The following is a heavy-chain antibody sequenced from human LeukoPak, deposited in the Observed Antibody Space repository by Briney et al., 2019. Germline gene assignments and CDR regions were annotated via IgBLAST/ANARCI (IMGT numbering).Heavy chain of an antibody. D-gene: IGHD3-16*01. CDR1: GFTFSTYS. CDR2: ISASSGTI. J-gene: IGHJ6*03. Sequence: GGSLRLSCAASGFTFSTYSMNWVRQAPGKGPEWVSYISASSGTIYYADSVKGRFTISRDNAKNSLYLQMNNLRVEDAAVYYCARRSEFGVLYYMDVWGKGTTVTVSS. CDR3: ARRSEFGVLYYMDV. V-gene: IGHV3-48*01.